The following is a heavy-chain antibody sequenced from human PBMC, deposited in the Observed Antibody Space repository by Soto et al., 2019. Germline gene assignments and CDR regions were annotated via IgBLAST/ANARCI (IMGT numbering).Heavy chain of an antibody. CDR3: AKSDGLGNNYGMDV. V-gene: IGHV3-30*18. J-gene: IGHJ6*02. Sequence: GGSLRLSCAASGFTFSSYSMNWVRQAPGKGLEWVAIISYDGSNKYYRDSVKGRFTISRDNSKNTMYMQMNSLRAEDTAMYYCAKSDGLGNNYGMDVWGQGTTVTVSS. D-gene: IGHD3-10*01. CDR2: ISYDGSNK. CDR1: GFTFSSYS.